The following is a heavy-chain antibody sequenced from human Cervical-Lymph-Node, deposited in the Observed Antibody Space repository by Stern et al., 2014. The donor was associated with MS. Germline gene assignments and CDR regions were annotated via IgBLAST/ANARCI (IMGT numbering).Heavy chain of an antibody. CDR2: FYYNGTT. CDR3: ARHSVGVKDFDS. D-gene: IGHD4-23*01. Sequence: QVQLQESDPGLVKPSETLSLTCTVSGGSIRTFSWSWIRQPPGRGLEWMGGFYYNGTTTHNPSLKSRVTMSVDTSKSQLSLRLHSVTAADTAVYYCARHSVGVKDFDSWGQGTLVTVSS. J-gene: IGHJ4*02. V-gene: IGHV4-59*01. CDR1: GGSIRTFS.